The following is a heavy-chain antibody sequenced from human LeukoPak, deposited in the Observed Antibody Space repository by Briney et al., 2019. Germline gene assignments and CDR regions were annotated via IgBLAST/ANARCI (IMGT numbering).Heavy chain of an antibody. D-gene: IGHD2-15*01. J-gene: IGHJ5*02. Sequence: PGGTLTLSCAGYGFTFCGFWLLWLRQTPGKGLVWVSCISAGESVTRYADSVKGRFTISRANTKSTLYLQMLSLRAEDTAGYYCATAGGDGSRMGFDPWGQGTLVTVSS. CDR3: ATAGGDGSRMGFDP. CDR2: ISAGESVT. CDR1: GFTFCGFW. V-gene: IGHV3-74*01.